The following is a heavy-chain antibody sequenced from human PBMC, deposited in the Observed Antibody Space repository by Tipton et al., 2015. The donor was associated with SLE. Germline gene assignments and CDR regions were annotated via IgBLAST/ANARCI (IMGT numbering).Heavy chain of an antibody. CDR2: IKQDGSEK. CDR1: GFTFSSYW. Sequence: SLRLSCAASGFTFSSYWMSWVRQAPGKGLEWVANIKQDGSEKYYVDSVKGRFTISRDNAKNSLYLQMNSLRAEDTAVYYCARVLFRSTSCYRYWGQGTLVTVSS. V-gene: IGHV3-7*03. D-gene: IGHD2-2*02. CDR3: ARVLFRSTSCYRY. J-gene: IGHJ4*02.